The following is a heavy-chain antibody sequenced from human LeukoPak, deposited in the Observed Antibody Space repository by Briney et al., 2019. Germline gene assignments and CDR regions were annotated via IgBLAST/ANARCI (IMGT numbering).Heavy chain of an antibody. Sequence: PSETLPLTCTVSGGSISSSSYYWGWIRQPPGKGLEWIGSIYYSGSTYYNPSLKSRVTISVDTSKNQFSLKLSSVTAADTAVYYCARRSSSSPFDYWGQGTLVTVSS. J-gene: IGHJ4*02. CDR3: ARRSSSSPFDY. CDR2: IYYSGST. CDR1: GGSISSSSYY. V-gene: IGHV4-39*01. D-gene: IGHD6-13*01.